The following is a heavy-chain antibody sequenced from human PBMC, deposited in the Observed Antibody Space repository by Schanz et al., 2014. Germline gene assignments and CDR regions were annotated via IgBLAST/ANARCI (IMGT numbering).Heavy chain of an antibody. CDR2: ISSSSSYI. CDR3: AIIGVMVAVAGTRADY. J-gene: IGHJ4*02. CDR1: GFSFSSYS. V-gene: IGHV3-21*01. Sequence: EVQLLDSGGGLVQPGESLRLSCSASGFSFSSYSMNWVRQAPGKGLEWVSSISSSSSYIYYADSVKGRFTISRDNAKNSLFLQMNRLRAEDTALYYCAIIGVMVAVAGTRADYWGQGALVTVSS. D-gene: IGHD6-19*01.